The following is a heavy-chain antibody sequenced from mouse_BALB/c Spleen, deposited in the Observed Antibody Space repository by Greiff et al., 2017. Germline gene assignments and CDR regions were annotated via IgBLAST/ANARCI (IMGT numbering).Heavy chain of an antibody. V-gene: IGHV14-3*02. Sequence: EVQLQQSGAELVKPGASVKLSCTASGFNIKDTYMHWVKQRPEQGLEWIGRIDPANGNTKYDPKFQGKATITADTSSNTAYLQLSSLTSEDTAVYYCARCDGNYWYFDVWGAGTTVTVSS. D-gene: IGHD2-1*01. CDR2: IDPANGNT. CDR1: GFNIKDTY. CDR3: ARCDGNYWYFDV. J-gene: IGHJ1*01.